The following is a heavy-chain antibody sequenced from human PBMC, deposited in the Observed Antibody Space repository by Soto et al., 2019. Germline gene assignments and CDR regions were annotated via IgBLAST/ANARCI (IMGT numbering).Heavy chain of an antibody. V-gene: IGHV3-23*01. Sequence: EVLLLESGGDLVQPGGSLRLSFAASGFIFSRYAMSWVRQAPGKGLEWVSVISESGGATYYPGSVKGRFTISRDNSTNMLFMQMNRLRAEDTAVYYCAKGPTTVVREGPDYWGQGTLVTVSS. D-gene: IGHD4-17*01. CDR3: AKGPTTVVREGPDY. CDR2: ISESGGAT. J-gene: IGHJ4*02. CDR1: GFIFSRYA.